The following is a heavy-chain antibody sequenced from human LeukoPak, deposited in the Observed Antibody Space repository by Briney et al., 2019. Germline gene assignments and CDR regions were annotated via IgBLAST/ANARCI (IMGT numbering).Heavy chain of an antibody. V-gene: IGHV3-33*01. J-gene: IGHJ4*02. CDR1: GFTFSSYG. CDR3: ARVLGTATMAQGY. CDR2: IWYDGSNK. Sequence: PGGSLRLSCAASGFTFSSYGMHWVRQAPGKGLEWVAVIWYDGSNKYYADSVKGRFTISRDNSKNTLYLQMNSLRAEDTAVYYCARVLGTATMAQGYWGQGTLVTVSS. D-gene: IGHD5-24*01.